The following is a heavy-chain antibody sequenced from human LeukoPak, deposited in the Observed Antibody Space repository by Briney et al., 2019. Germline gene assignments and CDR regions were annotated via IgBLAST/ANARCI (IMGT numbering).Heavy chain of an antibody. D-gene: IGHD3-22*01. J-gene: IGHJ4*02. Sequence: ASVKVSCKASGGTFSSYTISWVRQAPGQGLEWMGRIIPILGIANYAQKFQGRVTITADKSTSTAYMELSSPRSEDTAVYYCAREGGGITMMGGYYFDYWGQGTLVTVSS. V-gene: IGHV1-69*04. CDR2: IIPILGIA. CDR3: AREGGGITMMGGYYFDY. CDR1: GGTFSSYT.